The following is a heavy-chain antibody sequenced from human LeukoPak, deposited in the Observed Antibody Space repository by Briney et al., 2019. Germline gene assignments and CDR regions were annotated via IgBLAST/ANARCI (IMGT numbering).Heavy chain of an antibody. V-gene: IGHV3-21*01. CDR2: ISSSSSYI. CDR1: GFTFSSYS. Sequence: GGSLRLSCAASGFTFSSYSINWVRQAPGEGLEWVSSISSSSSYIYYADSVKGRFTISRDNAKNSLYLQMNSLRAEDTAVYYCAREGYNYGIPHDYWGQGTLVTVSS. CDR3: AREGYNYGIPHDY. D-gene: IGHD5-18*01. J-gene: IGHJ4*02.